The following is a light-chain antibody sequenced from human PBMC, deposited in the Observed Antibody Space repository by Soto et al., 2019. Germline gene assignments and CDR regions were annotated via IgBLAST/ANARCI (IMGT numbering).Light chain of an antibody. Sequence: DIQMTQSPSSLSASVGDRVTITCPASQDISNYLNWYQQKPGKAPKLLIYDASNLETGVPSRFSGSRSGTDFTFPISSLQPEDIATYYCQQYDNLPLTFGGGTKVEIK. J-gene: IGKJ4*01. CDR1: QDISNY. CDR3: QQYDNLPLT. V-gene: IGKV1-33*01. CDR2: DAS.